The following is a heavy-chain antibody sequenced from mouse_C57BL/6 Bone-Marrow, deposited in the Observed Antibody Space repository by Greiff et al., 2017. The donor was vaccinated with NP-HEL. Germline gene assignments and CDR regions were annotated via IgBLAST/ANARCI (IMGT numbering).Heavy chain of an antibody. CDR3: ARMEYYSNYLPYYDY. D-gene: IGHD2-5*01. Sequence: EVQLQQSGPELVKPGASVKISCKASGYTFTDYYMNWVKQSHGKSLEWIGDISPNNGGTSYTEKFKGKATFTGDKSSSTVYMELRSLTSEDSAVSYCARMEYYSNYLPYYDYWGQGTTLTVSS. CDR2: ISPNNGGT. CDR1: GYTFTDYY. J-gene: IGHJ2*01. V-gene: IGHV1-26*01.